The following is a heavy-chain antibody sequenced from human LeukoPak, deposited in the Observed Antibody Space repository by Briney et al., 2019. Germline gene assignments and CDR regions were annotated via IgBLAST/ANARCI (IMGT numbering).Heavy chain of an antibody. CDR2: ISSSSSTI. CDR1: GFTFSSYS. J-gene: IGHJ4*02. Sequence: GGSLRLSCAASGFTFSSYSMNWVRQAPGKGLEWVSYISSSSSTIYYADSVKGRFTISRDNAKNSLYLQMSSLRAEDTAVYYCARGYDFWSGYYPMISYHLDYWGQGTLVTVSS. D-gene: IGHD3-3*01. V-gene: IGHV3-48*01. CDR3: ARGYDFWSGYYPMISYHLDY.